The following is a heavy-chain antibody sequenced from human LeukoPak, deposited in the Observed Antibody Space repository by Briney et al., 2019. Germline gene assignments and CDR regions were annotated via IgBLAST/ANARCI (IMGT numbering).Heavy chain of an antibody. CDR3: AREGTYYYGSGSYGGGQGYFDY. V-gene: IGHV4-34*01. CDR1: GGSFSAYY. D-gene: IGHD3-10*01. Sequence: SETLSLTCAVYGGSFSAYYWSWIRQPPGKGLEWIGEINHSGSTSYNPSLKSRVTISVDTSKNQFSLKLSSVTAADTAVYYCAREGTYYYGSGSYGGGQGYFDYWGQGTLVTVSS. CDR2: INHSGST. J-gene: IGHJ4*02.